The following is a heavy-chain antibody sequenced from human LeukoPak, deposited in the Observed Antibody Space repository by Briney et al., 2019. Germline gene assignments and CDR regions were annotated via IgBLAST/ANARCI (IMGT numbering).Heavy chain of an antibody. CDR3: ARVSSGWYRWFDP. CDR1: GYSISSGYY. V-gene: IGHV4-38-2*02. Sequence: PSETLSLTCTVSGYSISSGYYWGWIRPPPGKGLEWIGSIYHSGSTYYNPSLKSRVTISVDTSKNQFSLKLSSVTAADTAVYYCARVSSGWYRWFDPWGQGTLVTVSS. J-gene: IGHJ5*02. CDR2: IYHSGST. D-gene: IGHD6-19*01.